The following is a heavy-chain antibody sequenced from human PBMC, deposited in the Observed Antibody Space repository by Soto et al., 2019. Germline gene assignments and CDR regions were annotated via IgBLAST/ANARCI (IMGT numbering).Heavy chain of an antibody. CDR2: IGTSGDT. CDR3: ARGALGFDP. CDR1: GFTFSRYD. D-gene: IGHD6-6*01. J-gene: IGHJ5*02. V-gene: IGHV3-13*04. Sequence: EVQVVESGGGLVQPGGSLRLSCAASGFTFSRYDMHWVRQATGRGLEWVSGIGTSGDTYYAGSVKGRFTISRENAKYSVYLQMNSLRAGDTAVYYCARGALGFDPWGQGTLVAVSS.